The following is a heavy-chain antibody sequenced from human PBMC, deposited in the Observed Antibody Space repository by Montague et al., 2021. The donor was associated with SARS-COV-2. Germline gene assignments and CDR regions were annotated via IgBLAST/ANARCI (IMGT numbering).Heavy chain of an antibody. Sequence: SRRLSCAASGFPFSSYAMSWVRQAPGKGLEWVSAISGSGGTTWYADSVKGRFTISRDNSKNTLYLQMNSLRAEDTAVYYCAKSPSGWWLFDYWGQGTLVTVSS. J-gene: IGHJ4*02. CDR2: ISGSGGTT. CDR3: AKSPSGWWLFDY. D-gene: IGHD6-19*01. V-gene: IGHV3-23*01. CDR1: GFPFSSYA.